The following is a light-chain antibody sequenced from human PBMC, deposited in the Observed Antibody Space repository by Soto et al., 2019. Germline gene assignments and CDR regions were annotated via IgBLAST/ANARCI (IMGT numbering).Light chain of an antibody. CDR2: GAS. CDR1: RSVNSRY. V-gene: IGKV3-20*01. Sequence: EIVLTQSPGTLSLSPEERATLSCRASRSVNSRYLAWYQQKPGQAPRLLIYGASSRATGIPDRFSGSGSGTDFTLTISRLEPEDFAVYHCHQYGYSPNTFGQGTKLEIK. CDR3: HQYGYSPNT. J-gene: IGKJ2*01.